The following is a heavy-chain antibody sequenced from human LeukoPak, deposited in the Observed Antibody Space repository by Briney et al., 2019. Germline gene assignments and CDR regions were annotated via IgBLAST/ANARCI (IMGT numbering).Heavy chain of an antibody. Sequence: SETLSLTCAVYGGSFSGYYWSWIRQPPGKGLEWIGEINHSGSTNYNPSLKSRVTISVDTSKNQFSLKLSSVTAADTAVYYCARNGYLHSLDIWGQGTMVTVPS. J-gene: IGHJ3*02. V-gene: IGHV4-34*01. CDR1: GGSFSGYY. D-gene: IGHD5-24*01. CDR2: INHSGST. CDR3: ARNGYLHSLDI.